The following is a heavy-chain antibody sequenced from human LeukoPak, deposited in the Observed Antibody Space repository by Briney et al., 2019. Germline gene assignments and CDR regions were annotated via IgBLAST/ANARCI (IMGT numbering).Heavy chain of an antibody. Sequence: ASVKVSCKASGYTFAGYYMHWVRQAPGQGLEWMGWINPNSGGTNYAQKFQGRVTMTRDTSISTAYMELSRLRSDDTAVYYCARDNNAATGYSYGYLNYWGQGTLVTVSS. CDR1: GYTFAGYY. V-gene: IGHV1-2*02. J-gene: IGHJ4*02. D-gene: IGHD5-18*01. CDR2: INPNSGGT. CDR3: ARDNNAATGYSYGYLNY.